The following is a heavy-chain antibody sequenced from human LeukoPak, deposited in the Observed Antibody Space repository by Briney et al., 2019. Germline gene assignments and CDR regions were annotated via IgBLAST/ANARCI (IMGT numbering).Heavy chain of an antibody. CDR3: ARVLVGTLGGYYYYYGMDV. CDR1: GGTFSSYA. D-gene: IGHD2-8*02. Sequence: SVKVSCKASGGTFSSYAISWERQAPGQGLEWMGRIIPILGTANYAQKFQGRVTITADKSTSTAYMELSSLRSEDTAVYYCARVLVGTLGGYYYYYGMDVWGQGTTVTVSS. V-gene: IGHV1-69*04. CDR2: IIPILGTA. J-gene: IGHJ6*02.